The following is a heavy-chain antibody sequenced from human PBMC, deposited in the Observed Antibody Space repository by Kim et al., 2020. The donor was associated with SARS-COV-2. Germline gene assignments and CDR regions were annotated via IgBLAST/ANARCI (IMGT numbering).Heavy chain of an antibody. CDR3: ATAPDSLL. Sequence: EDGETIYAQKFQGRVTMTEDTSTDTAYMELSSLTSEDTAVYYCATAPDSLLWGQGTLVTVSS. V-gene: IGHV1-24*01. CDR2: EDGET. J-gene: IGHJ4*02.